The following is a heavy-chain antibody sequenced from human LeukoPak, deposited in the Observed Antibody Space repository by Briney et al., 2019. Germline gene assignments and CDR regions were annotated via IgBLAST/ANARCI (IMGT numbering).Heavy chain of an antibody. V-gene: IGHV4-34*01. CDR1: GGSFSGYY. CDR2: INHSGST. J-gene: IGHJ4*02. CDR3: AISRCTNGVCSYFDY. D-gene: IGHD2-8*01. Sequence: SETLSLTXAVYGGSFSGYYWSWIRQPPGKGLEWIGEINHSGSTNYNPSLKSRVTISVDTSKNQFSLKLSSVTAADTAVYYCAISRCTNGVCSYFDYWGQGTLVTVSS.